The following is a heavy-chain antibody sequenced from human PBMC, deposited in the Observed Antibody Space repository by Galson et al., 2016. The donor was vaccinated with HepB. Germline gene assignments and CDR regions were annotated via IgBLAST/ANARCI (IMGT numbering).Heavy chain of an antibody. CDR2: TYYRSKWYN. CDR3: AREPGHCTGNSCYSGGMDV. D-gene: IGHD2-15*01. J-gene: IGHJ6*02. V-gene: IGHV6-1*01. Sequence: CAISGDSVSSDTAAWNWIRQSPSRGLGWLGRTYYRSKWYNDYAVSVKSRITINPDTTKNQFSLQLSSVTPEDTAVYYCAREPGHCTGNSCYSGGMDVWGQGTTVTVSS. CDR1: GDSVSSDTAA.